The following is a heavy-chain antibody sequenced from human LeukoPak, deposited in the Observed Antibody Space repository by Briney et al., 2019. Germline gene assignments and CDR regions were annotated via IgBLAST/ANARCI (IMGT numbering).Heavy chain of an antibody. V-gene: IGHV1-46*01. D-gene: IGHD2-8*01. CDR3: ARSSRLMLIDY. J-gene: IGHJ4*02. CDR1: GYTFTSYY. Sequence: ASVTVSCKASGYTFTSYYMHWVRQAPGQGLEWMGIINPSGGSTSYAQKFQGRATMTRDTSTSTVYMELSSLRSEDTAVYYCARSSRLMLIDYWGQGTLVTVSS. CDR2: INPSGGST.